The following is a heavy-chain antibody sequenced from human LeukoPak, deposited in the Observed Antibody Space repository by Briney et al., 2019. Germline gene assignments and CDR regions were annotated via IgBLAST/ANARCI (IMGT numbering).Heavy chain of an antibody. CDR1: GFTFSSYG. V-gene: IGHV3-23*01. CDR2: ISGSGGST. D-gene: IGHD3-3*01. Sequence: QPGGSLRLSCAASGFTFSSYGMHWVRQAPGKGLEWVSAISGSGGSTYYADSVKGRFTISRDNSKNTLYLQMNSLRAEDTAVYYCARRFLEWFDAFDIWGQGTMVTVSS. CDR3: ARRFLEWFDAFDI. J-gene: IGHJ3*02.